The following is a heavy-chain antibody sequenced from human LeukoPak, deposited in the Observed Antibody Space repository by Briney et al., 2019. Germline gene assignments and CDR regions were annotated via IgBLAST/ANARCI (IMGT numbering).Heavy chain of an antibody. Sequence: GASVKVSCKASGYTFTSYGISWVRQAPGQGLEWMGWISAYNGNTNYAQKFQGRVTMTTDTSTSTAYMELRSLRSEDTAVYYCASLGRYYYGSGSPNSDYWGQGTLVTVSS. CDR1: GYTFTSYG. J-gene: IGHJ4*02. CDR2: ISAYNGNT. D-gene: IGHD3-10*01. V-gene: IGHV1-18*01. CDR3: ASLGRYYYGSGSPNSDY.